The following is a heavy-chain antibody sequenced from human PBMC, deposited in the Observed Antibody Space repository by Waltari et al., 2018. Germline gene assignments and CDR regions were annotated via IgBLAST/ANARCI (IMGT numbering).Heavy chain of an antibody. Sequence: QLQLQESGPGLVKPSETLSLTCTVSGGSISSSSYYWGWIRQPPGKGLEWIGSIYYSGSTYHNPSLKSRVTISVDTSKNQFSLKLSSVTAADTAVYYWARHIVAGNPNWFDPWGQGTLVTVSS. CDR3: ARHIVAGNPNWFDP. CDR2: IYYSGST. J-gene: IGHJ5*02. CDR1: GGSISSSSYY. V-gene: IGHV4-39*01. D-gene: IGHD6-19*01.